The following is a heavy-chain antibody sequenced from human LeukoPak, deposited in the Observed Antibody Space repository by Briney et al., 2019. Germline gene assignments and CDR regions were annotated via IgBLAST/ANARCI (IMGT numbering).Heavy chain of an antibody. CDR3: AKERAPFVVVPAALSDY. CDR2: ISSGSSYI. D-gene: IGHD2-2*01. J-gene: IGHJ4*02. CDR1: GFTFSSYS. V-gene: IGHV3-21*04. Sequence: GGSLRLSCAASGFTFSSYSMNWVRQAPGKGLEWVSSISSGSSYIYYADSLKGRFTISRDNSKNTLYLQMNSLRAEDTAVYYCAKERAPFVVVPAALSDYWGQGTLVTVSS.